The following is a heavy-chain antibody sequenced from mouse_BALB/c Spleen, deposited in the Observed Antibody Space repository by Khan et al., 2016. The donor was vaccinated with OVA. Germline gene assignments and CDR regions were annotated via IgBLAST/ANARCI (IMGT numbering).Heavy chain of an antibody. CDR1: GYTFTSYT. Sequence: QVQLQQSGAELARPGASVKMSCKASGYTFTSYTMHWVKQRPGQGLEWIGYINPSNTYTTYNQKFKDKTTLTADKSSNTAYMQLSSLTSEDSAVYDCVRSWASCRYDGYFDVWGAGTTVTVSS. CDR3: VRSWASCRYDGYFDV. CDR2: INPSNTYT. J-gene: IGHJ1*01. D-gene: IGHD2-14*01. V-gene: IGHV1-4*01.